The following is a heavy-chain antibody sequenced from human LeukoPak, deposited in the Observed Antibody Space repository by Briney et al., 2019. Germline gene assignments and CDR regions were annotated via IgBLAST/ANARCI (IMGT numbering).Heavy chain of an antibody. D-gene: IGHD4-17*01. CDR2: ISYDGSNK. CDR1: GFTFSSYA. CDR3: ARGTVTTRGTSDY. V-gene: IGHV3-30-3*01. Sequence: GGSLRLSCAASGFTFSSYAMHWVRQAPGKGLEWVAVISYDGSNKYYADSVKGRFTISRDNSKNTLYLQMNSLRAEDTAVYYCARGTVTTRGTSDYWGQGTLVTVSS. J-gene: IGHJ4*02.